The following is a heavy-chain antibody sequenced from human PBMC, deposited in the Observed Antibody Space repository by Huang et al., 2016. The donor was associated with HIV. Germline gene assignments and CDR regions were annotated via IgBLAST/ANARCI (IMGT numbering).Heavy chain of an antibody. V-gene: IGHV3-30*18. Sequence: QVHLVESGGGVVQPGRSLRLSCAASGFTFSGSGMHWVRQAPGKGLEWVAVITFDGKNKYYADSVRGRFTVSRDNSQNTVSLQMNTLRAEDTAVYYCAKDNDLYYFDYWGQGTLVTVSS. D-gene: IGHD1-1*01. J-gene: IGHJ4*02. CDR3: AKDNDLYYFDY. CDR2: ITFDGKNK. CDR1: GFTFSGSG.